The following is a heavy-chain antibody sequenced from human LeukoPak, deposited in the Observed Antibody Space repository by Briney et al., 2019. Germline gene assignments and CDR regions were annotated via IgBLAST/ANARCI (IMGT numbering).Heavy chain of an antibody. CDR3: AKDNNGAAAGIIPGSFDI. CDR1: GGSFSGYY. CDR2: INHSGST. J-gene: IGHJ3*02. Sequence: PSETLSLTCAVYGGSFSGYYWSWIRQPPGKGLEWIGEINHSGSTNYNPSLKSRVTISVDTSKNQFSLKLSSVTAADTAMYYCAKDNNGAAAGIIPGSFDIWGQGTMVTVSS. V-gene: IGHV4-34*01. D-gene: IGHD6-13*01.